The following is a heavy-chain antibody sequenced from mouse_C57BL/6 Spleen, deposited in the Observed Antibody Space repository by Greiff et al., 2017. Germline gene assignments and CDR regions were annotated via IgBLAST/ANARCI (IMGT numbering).Heavy chain of an antibody. CDR1: GYTFTSYW. V-gene: IGHV1-69*01. CDR2: IDPSDSYT. J-gene: IGHJ3*01. CDR3: ARSPLSY. Sequence: QVQLQQPGAELVMPGASVKLSCKASGYTFTSYWMHWVKQRPGQGLEWIGEIDPSDSYTNYNQKFKGKSTLTVDKSSSTAYMQLSSLTSEDSAGYYCARSPLSYWGQGTLVTVSA.